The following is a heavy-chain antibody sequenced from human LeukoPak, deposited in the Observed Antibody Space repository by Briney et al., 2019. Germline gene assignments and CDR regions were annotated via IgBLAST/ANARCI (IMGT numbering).Heavy chain of an antibody. D-gene: IGHD3-22*01. CDR3: ARDGPVK. V-gene: IGHV4-59*01. Sequence: SETLSLTCSVSGGSITSYYWSWIRQPPGKGLEWIGYISYSGSTNYNPSLKSRVSISIDTSKNQFSLKLSSVTAADTAVYYCARDGPVKWGQGTLVTVSS. CDR1: GGSITSYY. CDR2: ISYSGST. J-gene: IGHJ4*02.